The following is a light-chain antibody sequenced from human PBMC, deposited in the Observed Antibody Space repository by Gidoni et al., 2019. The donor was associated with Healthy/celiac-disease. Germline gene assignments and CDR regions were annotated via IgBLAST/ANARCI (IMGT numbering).Light chain of an antibody. CDR3: QQYYSTQFT. J-gene: IGKJ3*01. CDR1: QSVLYSSNNKNY. V-gene: IGKV4-1*01. Sequence: DIVMTPSPDSLAVSLGERATINCKSSQSVLYSSNNKNYLAWYQQKPGQPPKLLIYWASTRESGVPDRFSGSGSGTDFTLTISSLQAEDVAVYYCQQYYSTQFTFGPGTKVDIK. CDR2: WAS.